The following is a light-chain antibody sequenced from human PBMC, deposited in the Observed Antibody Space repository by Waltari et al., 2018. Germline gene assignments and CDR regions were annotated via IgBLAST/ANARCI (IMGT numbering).Light chain of an antibody. V-gene: IGLV2-8*01. CDR2: EVN. J-gene: IGLJ3*02. Sequence: QSALTQPPSASGSPGQSVTIPCPGTSSDVGGYDYVSWYQQHPGKAPKLMIYEVNKRPSGVPDRFSGSKSGNTASLTVSGLQAEDEADYYCSSYAGSTLMFGGGTKLTVL. CDR1: SSDVGGYDY. CDR3: SSYAGSTLM.